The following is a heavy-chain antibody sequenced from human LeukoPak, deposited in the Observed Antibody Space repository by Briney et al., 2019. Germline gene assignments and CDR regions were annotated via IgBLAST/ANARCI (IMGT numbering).Heavy chain of an antibody. J-gene: IGHJ4*02. D-gene: IGHD5-18*01. CDR2: ISISSGYI. V-gene: IGHV3-21*01. Sequence: GGSLRLSCAASGFTFRSYSMNWVRQAPGKGLEWVSSISISSGYIYYADSVKGRFTISRDNAKNSLYLQMNSLRAEDRAVYYCARDLSNSYGPFGYWGQGTLVTVSS. CDR3: ARDLSNSYGPFGY. CDR1: GFTFRSYS.